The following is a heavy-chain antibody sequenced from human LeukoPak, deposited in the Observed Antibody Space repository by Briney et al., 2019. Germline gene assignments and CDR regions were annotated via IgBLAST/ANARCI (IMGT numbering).Heavy chain of an antibody. D-gene: IGHD6-19*01. J-gene: IGHJ4*02. CDR1: GFTFSSYW. CDR3: ARVGAVAGSFDY. V-gene: IGHV3-74*01. Sequence: GGSLRLSCAASGFTFSSYWMHWVRQAPGKGLVWVSRIKSDGSITSYADSVKGRFTISRDNAKNTLYLQMNSLRAEDTAVYYCARVGAVAGSFDYWGQGTLVTVSS. CDR2: IKSDGSIT.